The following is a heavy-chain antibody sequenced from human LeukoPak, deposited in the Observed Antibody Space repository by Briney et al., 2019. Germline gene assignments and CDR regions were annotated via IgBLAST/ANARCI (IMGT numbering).Heavy chain of an antibody. D-gene: IGHD3-10*01. CDR3: ARQWYGIPAHFDY. CDR2: IYYSGST. J-gene: IGHJ4*02. Sequence: SETLSLTCTVSGGSISSYYWSWIRQPPGKGLEWIGYIYYSGSTNYNPSLKSRVTISVDTSKNQFSLKLSSVTAADTAVYYCARQWYGIPAHFDYWGQGTQVTVSS. CDR1: GGSISSYY. V-gene: IGHV4-59*08.